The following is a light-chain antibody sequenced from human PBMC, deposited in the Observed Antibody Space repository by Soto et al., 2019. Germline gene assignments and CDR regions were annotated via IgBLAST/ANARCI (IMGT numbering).Light chain of an antibody. J-gene: IGKJ4*02. CDR3: QQCKSFPLT. CDR1: QGISSS. Sequence: DIQMTQSPSSVSASVGDRVTITCRASQGISSSLAWYQQTPGIAPKLLIYAASSLQSGVPSRFSGSGSGTDFTLTISRLQPEDFATYYCQQCKSFPLTFGEGTKVEIK. V-gene: IGKV1-12*01. CDR2: AAS.